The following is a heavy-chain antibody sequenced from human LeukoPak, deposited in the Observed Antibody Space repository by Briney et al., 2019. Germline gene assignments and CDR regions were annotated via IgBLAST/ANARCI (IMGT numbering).Heavy chain of an antibody. V-gene: IGHV3-21*01. CDR3: ARDRSNGMDV. Sequence: GGSLRLSCAASGFSFSLYSMNWVRQAPGKGLEWVSSISSSSSYIYYADSVKGRFTISRDNAKNSLYLQMNSLRAEDTAVYYCARDRSNGMDVWGQGTTVTVSS. J-gene: IGHJ6*02. CDR1: GFSFSLYS. CDR2: ISSSSSYI.